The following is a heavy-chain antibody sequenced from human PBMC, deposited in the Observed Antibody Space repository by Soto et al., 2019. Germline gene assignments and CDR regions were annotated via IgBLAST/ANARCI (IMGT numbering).Heavy chain of an antibody. D-gene: IGHD3-10*01. J-gene: IGHJ2*01. CDR3: ARSAENMVRGVILWYFAL. V-gene: IGHV1-69*02. CDR2: IIPILGIA. Sequence: QVQLVQSGAEVKKPGSSVKVSCKASGGTFSSYTISWVRQAPGQGLEWMGRIIPILGIANYAQKFQGRVTITADKSTSTAYMELSSLRSEDTAVYYCARSAENMVRGVILWYFALWGRGTLVTVSS. CDR1: GGTFSSYT.